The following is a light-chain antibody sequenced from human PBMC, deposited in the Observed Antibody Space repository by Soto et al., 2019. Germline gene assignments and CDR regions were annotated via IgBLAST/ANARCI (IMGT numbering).Light chain of an antibody. CDR3: SYYSGSNNSTYV. CDR1: SSDVGGYNY. Sequence: HSVLTQPPSSSGSPGQSVTISCTGTSSDVGGYNYVPCYQQHPGKAPKLMIYEVSKRPSGVPDRFSCSKSGNTASLTVSGLQPEDEADYYCSYYSGSNNSTYVFGTGTKVTVL. V-gene: IGLV2-8*01. CDR2: EVS. J-gene: IGLJ1*01.